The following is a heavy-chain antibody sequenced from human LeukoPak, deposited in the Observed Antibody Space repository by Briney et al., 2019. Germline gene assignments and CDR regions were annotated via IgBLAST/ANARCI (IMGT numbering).Heavy chain of an antibody. Sequence: TSETLSLTCAVSGYSISSGYYWGWIRQPPGKGREWIGIIYHSGSTYYNPSLKSRVTISVDTSKNQFSLKLSSVTAADTAVYYCATPEYQEVHSSGWYVHWGQGTLVTVSS. CDR1: GYSISSGYY. J-gene: IGHJ4*02. V-gene: IGHV4-38-2*01. D-gene: IGHD6-19*01. CDR3: ATPEYQEVHSSGWYVH. CDR2: IYHSGST.